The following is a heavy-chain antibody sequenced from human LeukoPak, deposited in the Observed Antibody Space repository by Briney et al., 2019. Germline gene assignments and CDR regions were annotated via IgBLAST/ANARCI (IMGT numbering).Heavy chain of an antibody. CDR1: GGFFTDYY. D-gene: IGHD6-19*01. Sequence: SETLSLTCAVSGGFFTDYYWTWIRQSPGKGLEWIGEIHHSGRTNYNPSLKSRLTISVDTSQNQFSLTLTSVIAADTAVYYCARVGDSSGFDYWGQGTLVTVSS. CDR2: IHHSGRT. CDR3: ARVGDSSGFDY. J-gene: IGHJ4*02. V-gene: IGHV4-34*01.